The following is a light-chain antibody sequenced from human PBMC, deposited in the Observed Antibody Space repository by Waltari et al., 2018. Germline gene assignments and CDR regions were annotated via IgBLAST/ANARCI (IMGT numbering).Light chain of an antibody. CDR1: SSNTGSNT. V-gene: IGLV1-44*01. J-gene: IGLJ3*02. Sequence: QSVVTQPPSASGTPGQWVTISCSGSSSNTGSNTVTWSQQLPGTAPKLLVYSDNQRPSGVPDRFSGSKSGTSASLAISGLQSEDEAGYYCAAWDDSLNAVVFGGGTKLTVL. CDR2: SDN. CDR3: AAWDDSLNAVV.